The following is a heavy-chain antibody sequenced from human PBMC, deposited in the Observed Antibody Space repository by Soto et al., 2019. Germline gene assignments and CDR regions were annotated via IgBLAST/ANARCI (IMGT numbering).Heavy chain of an antibody. CDR2: IIPIFGTA. CDR3: ARDSPSTGFIVGWFDP. Sequence: QVQLVQSGAEVKKPGSSVKVSCKASGGTFSSYAISWVRQAPGQGLEWMGGIIPIFGTANYAQKFQGRVTITADESTSTAYMERSSLRSEDTAVYYCARDSPSTGFIVGWFDPWGQGTLVTVSS. J-gene: IGHJ5*02. D-gene: IGHD1-26*01. V-gene: IGHV1-69*01. CDR1: GGTFSSYA.